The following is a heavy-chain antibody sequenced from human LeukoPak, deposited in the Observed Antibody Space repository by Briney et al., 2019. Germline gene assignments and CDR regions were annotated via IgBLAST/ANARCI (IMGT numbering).Heavy chain of an antibody. CDR1: GFTFSDYY. J-gene: IGHJ4*02. V-gene: IGHV3-48*03. CDR3: ATSGDWYGLNY. Sequence: HTGGSLRLSCAASGFTFSDYYMNWVRQAPGKGLEWVSYISSSGSTIYYADSVKGRFTISRDNAKNSLYLQMNSLRAEDTAVYYCATSGDWYGLNYWGQGTLVTVSS. D-gene: IGHD6-19*01. CDR2: ISSSGSTI.